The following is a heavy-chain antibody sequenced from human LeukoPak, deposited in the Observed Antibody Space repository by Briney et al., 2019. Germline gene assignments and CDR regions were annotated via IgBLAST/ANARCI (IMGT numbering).Heavy chain of an antibody. CDR3: AKDPYYDSSGYPPAFFDY. D-gene: IGHD3-22*01. J-gene: IGHJ4*02. Sequence: PGGSLRLSCAASGFTFSSYGMHWVRQAPGKGLEWVAVIWYDGSNKYYADSVKGRFTISRDNSKNTLYLQMNSLRAEDTAVYYCAKDPYYDSSGYPPAFFDYCGQGTLVTVSS. V-gene: IGHV3-33*06. CDR2: IWYDGSNK. CDR1: GFTFSSYG.